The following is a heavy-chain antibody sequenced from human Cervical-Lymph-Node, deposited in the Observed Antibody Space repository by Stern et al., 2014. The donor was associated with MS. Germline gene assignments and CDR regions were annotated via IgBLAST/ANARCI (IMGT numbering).Heavy chain of an antibody. CDR3: ARHDGWLPHY. D-gene: IGHD5-12*01. CDR2: IYYSGTT. J-gene: IGHJ4*02. CDR1: GGSISRSTYY. Sequence: QVQLVQSGPGLVKPSETLSLTCSVSGGSISRSTYYWGWIPQPPGKGLEWIGSIYYSGTTYYNPSPKSRVPIDTSTNPCYLTPKTVTAADTAVYYCARHDGWLPHYWSQGTLVTVSS. V-gene: IGHV4-39*01.